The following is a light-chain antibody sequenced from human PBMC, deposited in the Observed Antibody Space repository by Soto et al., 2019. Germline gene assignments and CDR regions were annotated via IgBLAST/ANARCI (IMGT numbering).Light chain of an antibody. Sequence: QSVLTQPASVSGSPGQSITISCTGTSSDVGGYNYVSWYQQHPGKAPKLMIYDVSNRPSGVSNRFSGSKSGNTASLTISGLQAEDEADYYCSSYTSPVVVFGGGTKLTVL. CDR1: SSDVGGYNY. CDR2: DVS. CDR3: SSYTSPVVV. V-gene: IGLV2-14*01. J-gene: IGLJ2*01.